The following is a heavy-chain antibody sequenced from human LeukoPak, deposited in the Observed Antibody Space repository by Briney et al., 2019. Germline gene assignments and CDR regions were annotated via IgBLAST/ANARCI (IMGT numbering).Heavy chain of an antibody. V-gene: IGHV3-9*01. CDR2: ISRNSGSN. Sequence: GGSLRLSCAASGFTFDDYAMHWVRQPPGKGLEWVSGISRNSGSNGYAASVKGLITISRKNAKNSLFLQMNIRGADNTALYYVAKVIYGRAAAISGCPDYWGEGSQVAV. J-gene: IGHJ4*02. D-gene: IGHD3-22*01. CDR1: GFTFDDYA. CDR3: AKVIYGRAAAISGCPDY.